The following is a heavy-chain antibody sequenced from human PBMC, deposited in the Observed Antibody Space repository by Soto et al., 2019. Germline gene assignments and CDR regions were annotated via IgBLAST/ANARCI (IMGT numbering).Heavy chain of an antibody. J-gene: IGHJ2*01. D-gene: IGHD4-4*01. CDR3: ARRNSGWYFDL. CDR2: ISGSGGST. CDR1: GFTFSSYA. V-gene: IGHV3-23*01. Sequence: EVQVLEPGGGLVQPGGSLRLSCAASGFTFSSYAMNWVRQVPGKGLEWVSVISGSGGSTYYADSVKGRFTISRDNSKNTLYLQMNSLRAEDTAVYYCARRNSGWYFDLWGRGTLVTVSS.